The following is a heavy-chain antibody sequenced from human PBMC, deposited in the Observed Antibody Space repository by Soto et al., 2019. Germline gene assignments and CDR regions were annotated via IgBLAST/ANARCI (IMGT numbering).Heavy chain of an antibody. CDR1: GGSISSSNW. CDR3: ARDKITGLFDY. CDR2: IYHSGST. Sequence: PSETLSLTCAVSGGSISSSNWWSWVRQPPGKGLEWIGEIYHSGSTNYNPSLKSRVTISVDTSKNQFSLKLTSVTAADTAVYYCARDKITGLFDYWGQGTLVTFSS. D-gene: IGHD2-8*02. V-gene: IGHV4-4*02. J-gene: IGHJ4*02.